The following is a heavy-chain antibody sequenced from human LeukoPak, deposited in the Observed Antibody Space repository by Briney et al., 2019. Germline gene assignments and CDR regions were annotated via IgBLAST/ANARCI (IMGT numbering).Heavy chain of an antibody. Sequence: PGGSLRLSCAASGFTFSSYAMHWVRQAPGKGLEWVAVISYDGSNKYYADSVKGRLTISRDNSKNTLYLQMNSLRAEDTAVYYCAKDSQWGKVGTKGGYFDYWGQGTLVTVSS. CDR1: GFTFSSYA. D-gene: IGHD1-26*01. J-gene: IGHJ4*02. V-gene: IGHV3-30*04. CDR3: AKDSQWGKVGTKGGYFDY. CDR2: ISYDGSNK.